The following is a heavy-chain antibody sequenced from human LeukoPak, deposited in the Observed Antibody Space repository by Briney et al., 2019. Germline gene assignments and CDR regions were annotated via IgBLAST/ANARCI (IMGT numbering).Heavy chain of an antibody. CDR3: AKDIVVVPAAIDYYHYYGMDV. V-gene: IGHV3-74*01. CDR1: GNYW. CDR2: INSDGSWT. J-gene: IGHJ6*02. D-gene: IGHD2-2*01. Sequence: GGSLRLSCAASGNYWMHWVRQAPGKGLVWVSHINSDGSWTSYADSVKGRFTISRDNSKNTLYLQMNSLRAEDTAVYYCAKDIVVVPAAIDYYHYYGMDVWGQGTTVTVSS.